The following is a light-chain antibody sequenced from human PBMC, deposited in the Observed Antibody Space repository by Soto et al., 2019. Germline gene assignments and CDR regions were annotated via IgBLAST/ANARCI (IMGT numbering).Light chain of an antibody. CDR2: AAS. J-gene: IGKJ2*01. Sequence: IQLTQSPSSLSASVGDRVTITCRASQDIAIYLAWYQQKPGEAPKLLIYAASTLYGGVPSRFSGSGSGTDFALTITSLQAEDFATYYCQQRSNWYTFGQGTKLEIK. V-gene: IGKV1-9*01. CDR3: QQRSNWYT. CDR1: QDIAIY.